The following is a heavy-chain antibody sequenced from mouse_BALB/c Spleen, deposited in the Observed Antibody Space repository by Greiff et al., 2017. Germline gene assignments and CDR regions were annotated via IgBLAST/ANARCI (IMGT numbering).Heavy chain of an antibody. V-gene: IGHV2-6-7*01. J-gene: IGHJ4*01. Sequence: VKLKQSGPGLVAPSQSLSITCTVSGFSLTGYGVNWVRQPPGKGLEWLGMIWGDGSTDYNSALKSRLSISKDNSKSQVFLKMNSLQTDDTARYYCARDNYGNYAYYYAMDYWGQGTSVTVSS. CDR3: ARDNYGNYAYYYAMDY. CDR1: GFSLTGYG. CDR2: IWGDGST. D-gene: IGHD2-1*01.